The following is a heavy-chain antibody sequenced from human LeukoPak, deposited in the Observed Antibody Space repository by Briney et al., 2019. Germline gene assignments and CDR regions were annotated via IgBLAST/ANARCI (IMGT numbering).Heavy chain of an antibody. CDR1: GGSISSYY. Sequence: SETLSLTCTVSGGSISSYYWSWIRQPAGKGLEWIGRINTSGSTNYNPSLKSRVTMSVDTSKNQFSLKLRSVTAADTAVYYCARGTLVVVVAATAYYYYYMDVWGKGTTVTVSS. CDR3: ARGTLVVVVAATAYYYYYMDV. V-gene: IGHV4-4*07. CDR2: INTSGST. D-gene: IGHD2-15*01. J-gene: IGHJ6*03.